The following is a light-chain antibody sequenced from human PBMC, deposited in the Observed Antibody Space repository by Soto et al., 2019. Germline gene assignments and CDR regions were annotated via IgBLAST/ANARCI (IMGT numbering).Light chain of an antibody. CDR3: QQYGSSPRT. J-gene: IGKJ1*01. CDR2: GAS. CDR1: QSVSSSY. V-gene: IGKV3-20*01. Sequence: EIVLTQSPGTLSLSPGKRATLSCRASQSVSSSYLAWYQRKPGQAPRLLIYGASSRATGIPDRFSGSGSGPDFTLTISRLEPEDFAVYYCQQYGSSPRTFGQGTKVEIK.